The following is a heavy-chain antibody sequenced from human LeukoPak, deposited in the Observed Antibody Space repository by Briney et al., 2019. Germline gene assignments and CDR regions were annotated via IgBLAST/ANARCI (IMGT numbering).Heavy chain of an antibody. CDR2: ISSSGSSI. V-gene: IGHV3-48*01. Sequence: PGGSLRLSCAASGFSFSTYAMNWVRQAPGKVLEWVSYISSSGSSIYYADSVKGRFTISRDNAKNSLYLQMNSLRAEDTAVYYCARLSSHYNFWSGSPAHWGQGTLVTVSS. CDR1: GFSFSTYA. J-gene: IGHJ4*02. D-gene: IGHD3-3*01. CDR3: ARLSSHYNFWSGSPAH.